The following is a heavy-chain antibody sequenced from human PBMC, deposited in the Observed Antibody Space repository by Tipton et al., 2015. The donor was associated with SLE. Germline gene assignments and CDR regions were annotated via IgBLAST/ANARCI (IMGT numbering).Heavy chain of an antibody. CDR1: GFTFSSYG. CDR3: AIGPWGVVTFDAFDI. CDR2: IRYDGSNK. D-gene: IGHD3-3*01. Sequence: SLRLSCAASGFTFSSYGMHWVRQAPGKGLEWVAFIRYDGSNKYYADSVKGRFTISRDNSKNTLYLQMNSLRAEDTAVYYCAIGPWGVVTFDAFDIWGQGTMVTVSS. J-gene: IGHJ3*02. V-gene: IGHV3-30*02.